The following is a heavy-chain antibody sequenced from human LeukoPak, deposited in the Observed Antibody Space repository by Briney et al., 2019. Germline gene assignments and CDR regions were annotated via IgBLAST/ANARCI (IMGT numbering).Heavy chain of an antibody. V-gene: IGHV3-33*05. CDR3: TRDPRRLDY. CDR2: ISYDGSNK. Sequence: GGSLRLSCAASGFTFSSYGMHWVRQAPGKGLEWVAVISYDGSNKYYADSVKGRFTISRDNSKNTLYLQMNSLRAEDTAVYYCTRDPRRLDYWGQGTLVTVSS. CDR1: GFTFSSYG. J-gene: IGHJ4*02.